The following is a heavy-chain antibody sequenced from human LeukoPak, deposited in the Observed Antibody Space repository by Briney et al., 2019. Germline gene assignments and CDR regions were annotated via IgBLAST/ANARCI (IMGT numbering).Heavy chain of an antibody. CDR1: GYTFTGYY. V-gene: IGHV1-2*02. J-gene: IGHJ6*03. D-gene: IGHD1-26*01. Sequence: ASVKVSCKASGYTFTGYYMHWVRQAPGQGLEWMGWINPNSGGTNYAQKFQGRVTMTRDTSISTAYMELSRLRSDDTAVYYCARERVGATDGYYMDVWGKGTTVTISS. CDR3: ARERVGATDGYYMDV. CDR2: INPNSGGT.